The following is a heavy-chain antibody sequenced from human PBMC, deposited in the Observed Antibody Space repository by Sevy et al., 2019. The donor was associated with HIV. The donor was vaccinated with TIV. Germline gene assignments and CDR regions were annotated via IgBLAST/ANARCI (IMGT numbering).Heavy chain of an antibody. J-gene: IGHJ6*02. V-gene: IGHV3-30*18. CDR1: GFTFSRYG. D-gene: IGHD6-13*01. CDR3: ANSRGRYEGSSWLYYYYIMDV. CDR2: ISNDGSDK. Sequence: GGSLRLSCAAAGFTFSRYGMHWARQAPGKGLEWVAVISNDGSDKEYAESVKGRFTVSRDNSEDTVYLQMNSLRPDDTAVYYCANSRGRYEGSSWLYYYYIMDVWGQGTTVTVSS.